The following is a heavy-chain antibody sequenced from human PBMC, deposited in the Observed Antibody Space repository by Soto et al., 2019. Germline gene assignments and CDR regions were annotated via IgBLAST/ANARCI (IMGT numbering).Heavy chain of an antibody. CDR3: ASGGSSNWFDP. V-gene: IGHV4-30-4*01. CDR2: IYYTGSA. CDR1: GGSISSGDYY. Sequence: SETLSLTCTVSGGSISSGDYYWSWIRQPPGKGLEWIGYIYYTGSAYYNPSLKSRVTMSVDTSKNQFSLKVTSVTAADTAVYYCASGGSSNWFDPWGQGTLVTVSS. J-gene: IGHJ5*02. D-gene: IGHD1-26*01.